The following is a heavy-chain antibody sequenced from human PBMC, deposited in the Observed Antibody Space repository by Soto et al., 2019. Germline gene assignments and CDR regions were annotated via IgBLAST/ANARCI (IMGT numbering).Heavy chain of an antibody. CDR2: IIPIFGTA. D-gene: IGHD2-8*01. Sequence: ASVKVSCKASGGTFSSYAISWVRQAPGQGLEWMGGIIPIFGTANYAQKFQGRVTITADESTSTAYMELSSLRSEDTAVYYCARGLMVYASYYYGMDVWGQGTTVTVSS. CDR3: ARGLMVYASYYYGMDV. V-gene: IGHV1-69*13. J-gene: IGHJ6*02. CDR1: GGTFSSYA.